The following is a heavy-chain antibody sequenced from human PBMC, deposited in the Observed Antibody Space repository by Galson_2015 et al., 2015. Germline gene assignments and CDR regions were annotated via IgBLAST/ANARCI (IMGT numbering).Heavy chain of an antibody. CDR1: GFTFSSYA. CDR3: AKVGVNYDFWSGYYIADY. D-gene: IGHD3-3*01. V-gene: IGHV3-23*01. J-gene: IGHJ4*02. CDR2: ISGSGGST. Sequence: SLRLSCAASGFTFSSYAMSWVRQAPGKGPESVSAISGSGGSTYYADSVKGRFTISRDNSKNTLYLQMNSLRAEDTAVYYCAKVGVNYDFWSGYYIADYWGQGTLVTVSS.